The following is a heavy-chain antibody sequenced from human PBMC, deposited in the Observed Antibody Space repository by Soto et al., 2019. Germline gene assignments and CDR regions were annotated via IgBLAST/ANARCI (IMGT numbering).Heavy chain of an antibody. CDR1: GFTFSSYP. V-gene: IGHV3-30-3*01. Sequence: QVQLVESGGGVVQPGRSLRLSCAASGFTFSSYPMHWVRQAPGKGLEWVAVISYDGSNKYYADSVKGRVTISRDNSKNTLYLQMNSLRAEDTAVYYCARERGKYYYDSSGSDDAFDIWGQGTMVTVSS. CDR2: ISYDGSNK. D-gene: IGHD3-22*01. J-gene: IGHJ3*02. CDR3: ARERGKYYYDSSGSDDAFDI.